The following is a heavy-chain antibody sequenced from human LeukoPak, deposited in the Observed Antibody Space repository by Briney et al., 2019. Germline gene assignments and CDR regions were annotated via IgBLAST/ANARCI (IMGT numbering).Heavy chain of an antibody. CDR1: GFTFDDYA. D-gene: IGHD2-15*01. CDR2: ISWNSNNI. V-gene: IGHV3-9*03. CDR3: ARQYCRGDICTEPFDY. Sequence: GGSLRLSCAVSGFTFDDYAMHWVRQAPGKGLEWISGISWNSNNIAYADSVKGRFTISRDNAKKSLYLQMNSLRAEDMALYYCARQYCRGDICTEPFDYWGQGTLVTVSS. J-gene: IGHJ4*02.